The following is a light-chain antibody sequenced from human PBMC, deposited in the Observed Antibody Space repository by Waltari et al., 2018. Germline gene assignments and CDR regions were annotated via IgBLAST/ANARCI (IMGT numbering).Light chain of an antibody. Sequence: QSALTQPASVSGSPGQSITISCTGTTSDVGYYNLVSWYQQHPGKAPKLMLYEVTKRPSVVSDRFSGSKPGHTASVTISGLQAEDEANYYCCSYALSGAVVFGGGTKLTVL. CDR1: TSDVGYYNL. V-gene: IGLV2-23*02. J-gene: IGLJ2*01. CDR3: CSYALSGAVV. CDR2: EVT.